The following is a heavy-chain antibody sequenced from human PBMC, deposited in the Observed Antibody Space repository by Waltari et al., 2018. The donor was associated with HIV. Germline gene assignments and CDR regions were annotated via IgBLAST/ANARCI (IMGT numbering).Heavy chain of an antibody. D-gene: IGHD1-26*01. CDR2: TSYRSKWYN. V-gene: IGHV6-1*01. CDR1: GDSVSSNSAA. Sequence: QVQLQQSGPGLVKPSQTLSLTFAISGDSVSSNSAAWNWIRQSPSRGLEWLGRTSYRSKWYNDYAVSVKSRITINPDTSKNQFSLQLNSVTPEDTAVYYCARGHDYVVSGSYHLFDYWGQGTLVTVSS. J-gene: IGHJ4*02. CDR3: ARGHDYVVSGSYHLFDY.